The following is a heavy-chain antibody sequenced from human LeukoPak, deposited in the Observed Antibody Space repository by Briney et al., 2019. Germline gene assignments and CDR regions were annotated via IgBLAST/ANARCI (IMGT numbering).Heavy chain of an antibody. J-gene: IGHJ4*02. V-gene: IGHV5-51*01. CDR3: ARRPVGFGQYYFDY. Sequence: GGSLKISCKGSGYNFTNSWIAWVRQMPGKGLEWMGIIYAGDSDTTYSPSFQGQVTISADKSISTAYLQWSSLKASDTAMYYCARRPVGFGQYYFDYWGQGTLVT. CDR2: IYAGDSDT. D-gene: IGHD3/OR15-3a*01. CDR1: GYNFTNSW.